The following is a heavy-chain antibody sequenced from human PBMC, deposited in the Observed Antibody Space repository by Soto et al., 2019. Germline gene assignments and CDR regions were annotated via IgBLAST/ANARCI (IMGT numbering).Heavy chain of an antibody. V-gene: IGHV3-73*01. CDR2: IRTKANSYAT. D-gene: IGHD6-13*01. Sequence: GGSLRLSCAASGFTFSGSPMHWVRQASGKGLEWVGRIRTKANSYATAYAASVRGRFTISRDDSKNTAYLQMNSLKTEDTAVYYCTRHGYTSSWGPPRPESSMDVWGQGTTVTVSS. CDR1: GFTFSGSP. J-gene: IGHJ6*02. CDR3: TRHGYTSSWGPPRPESSMDV.